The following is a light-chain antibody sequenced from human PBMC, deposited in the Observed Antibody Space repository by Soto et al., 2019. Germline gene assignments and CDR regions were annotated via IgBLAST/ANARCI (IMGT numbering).Light chain of an antibody. Sequence: EIVLAQSPVTLSLSPGERATLSCRASQSVTNSFLAWYQQKPDQAPRLLLYGASRRATGLPDRLTGSGSGTDFSLTISRLVHEDVAVYYCHQYVSSPWAFGQGTKVEI. V-gene: IGKV3-20*01. CDR1: QSVTNSF. CDR3: HQYVSSPWA. J-gene: IGKJ1*01. CDR2: GAS.